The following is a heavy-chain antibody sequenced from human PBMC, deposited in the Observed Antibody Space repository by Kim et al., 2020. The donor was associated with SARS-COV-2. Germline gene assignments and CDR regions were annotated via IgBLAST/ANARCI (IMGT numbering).Heavy chain of an antibody. CDR3: AKSSYGSGSADLPEQDY. D-gene: IGHD3-10*01. Sequence: GGSLRLSCAASGFTFSSYAMSWVRQAPGKGLEWVSAISGSGGSTYYADSVKGRFTISRDNSKNTLYLQMNSLRAEDTAVYYCAKSSYGSGSADLPEQDYWGQGTMVTVSS. CDR2: ISGSGGST. V-gene: IGHV3-23*01. J-gene: IGHJ4*02. CDR1: GFTFSSYA.